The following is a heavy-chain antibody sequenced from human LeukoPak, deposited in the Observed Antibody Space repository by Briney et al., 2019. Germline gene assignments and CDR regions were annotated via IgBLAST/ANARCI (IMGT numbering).Heavy chain of an antibody. CDR2: VYPADSDT. CDR1: GYTFSDLW. CDR3: ARQSSTGSGQDAFDI. D-gene: IGHD3-10*01. J-gene: IGHJ3*02. V-gene: IGHV5-51*01. Sequence: GESLKISCQASGYTFSDLWIGWVRQMPGQGLEWMGSVYPADSDTRYSPSFEGHVTISADKSISTAYLQWSSLKASDTAMYYCARQSSTGSGQDAFDIWGQGTMVTVSS.